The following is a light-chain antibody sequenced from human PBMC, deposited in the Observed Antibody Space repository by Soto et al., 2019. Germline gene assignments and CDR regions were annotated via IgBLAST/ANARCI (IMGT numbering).Light chain of an antibody. CDR3: QQCDDFIT. CDR1: QDIKNY. V-gene: IGKV1-33*01. CDR2: EAS. Sequence: DIQMTQSPSSLSASVGDRVTITCQASQDIKNYLNWYQQKPGKAPKLLIYEASNLETGVPSRFSGSGSGSRFTFSISSLQAEDIATYYCQQCDDFITFGGGTRIEIK. J-gene: IGKJ4*01.